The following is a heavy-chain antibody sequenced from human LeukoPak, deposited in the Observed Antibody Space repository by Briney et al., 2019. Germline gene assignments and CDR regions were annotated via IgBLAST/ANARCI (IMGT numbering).Heavy chain of an antibody. CDR3: VKDLRRARGALDV. V-gene: IGHV3-30*18. CDR2: ISNDGNKK. Sequence: PGGSLRLSCTASGFTFRAYAMHWIRQAPGKGLERVALISNDGNKKYYADSVKGRFTISRDNSKSSLDLQVNSLRVEDTAVYYCVKDLRRARGALDVWGQGTTVTVFS. J-gene: IGHJ3*01. CDR1: GFTFRAYA.